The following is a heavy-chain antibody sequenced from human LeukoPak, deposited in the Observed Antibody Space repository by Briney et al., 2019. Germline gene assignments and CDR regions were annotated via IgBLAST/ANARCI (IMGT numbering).Heavy chain of an antibody. Sequence: GGSLRLSCAASGFPFSSYWIHWGRQAPGKGLVWVSRITNDESRTNYADSVNGRFTISRDNAKSTVYLQITGLTAEDTAVYYCARDGGTSTPFDHWGQGTLVTVSS. CDR1: GFPFSSYW. CDR2: ITNDESRT. V-gene: IGHV3-74*01. D-gene: IGHD2-15*01. J-gene: IGHJ4*02. CDR3: ARDGGTSTPFDH.